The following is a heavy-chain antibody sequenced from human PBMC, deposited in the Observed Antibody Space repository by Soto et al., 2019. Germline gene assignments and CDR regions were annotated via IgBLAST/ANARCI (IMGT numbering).Heavy chain of an antibody. Sequence: PGGSLRLSCAASGFTFSSYWMSWVRQAPGKGLEWVANIKQDGSKKYSVDSVKGRFTISRDNAKNSLYLQMNSLRAEDTSVYYCARDLVDYGSGSPRFDPWGQGTLVTVSS. CDR1: GFTFSSYW. V-gene: IGHV3-7*01. J-gene: IGHJ5*02. D-gene: IGHD3-10*01. CDR2: IKQDGSKK. CDR3: ARDLVDYGSGSPRFDP.